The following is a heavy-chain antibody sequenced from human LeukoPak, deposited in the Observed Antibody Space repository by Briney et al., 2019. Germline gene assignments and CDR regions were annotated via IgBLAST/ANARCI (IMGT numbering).Heavy chain of an antibody. D-gene: IGHD6-19*01. V-gene: IGHV3-21*01. CDR3: ARESRGPIAYYYYYYYMDV. CDR2: ISSSSSYI. CDR1: GFTFSSYS. Sequence: GGSLRLSCAASGFTFSSYSMNWVRQAPGKGLEWVSSISSSSSYIYYADSVKGRFTISRDNAKNSLYLQMNSLRAEDTAVYYCARESRGPIAYYYYYYYMDVWGKGTTVTVSS. J-gene: IGHJ6*03.